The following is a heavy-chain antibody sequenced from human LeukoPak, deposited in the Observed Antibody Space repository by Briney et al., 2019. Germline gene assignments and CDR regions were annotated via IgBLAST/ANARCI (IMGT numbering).Heavy chain of an antibody. Sequence: SETLSLTCAVYGGSFSGYYWSWIRQPPGKGLEWIGEINHSGSTNYNPSLKSRVTISVDTSKNQFSLKLSSVTAADTAVYYCARGGSYTYYYGSGGYRPHYYYYGMDVWGQGTTVTVSS. CDR3: ARGGSYTYYYGSGGYRPHYYYYGMDV. J-gene: IGHJ6*02. V-gene: IGHV4-34*01. CDR2: INHSGST. D-gene: IGHD3-10*01. CDR1: GGSFSGYY.